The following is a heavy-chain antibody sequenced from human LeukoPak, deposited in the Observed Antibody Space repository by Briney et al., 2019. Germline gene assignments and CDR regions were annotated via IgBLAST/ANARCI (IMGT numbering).Heavy chain of an antibody. CDR3: ARSRVGAPSDY. Sequence: ASVKVSCKASGYTFTGYYMHWVRQAPGQGLEWMGWINPKSGGTNYAQKFQGRVTMTRDTSISTAYMELSRLGSDDTAVYYCARSRVGAPSDYWGQGSLVTVSS. V-gene: IGHV1-2*02. CDR2: INPKSGGT. J-gene: IGHJ4*02. CDR1: GYTFTGYY. D-gene: IGHD1-26*01.